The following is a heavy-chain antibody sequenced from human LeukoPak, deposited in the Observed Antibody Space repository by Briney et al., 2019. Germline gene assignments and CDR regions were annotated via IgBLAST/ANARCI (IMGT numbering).Heavy chain of an antibody. J-gene: IGHJ4*02. CDR3: ARQERGTTYDY. V-gene: IGHV4-34*01. D-gene: IGHD1-7*01. Sequence: PSETLSLTCAVYGGSFSGYYWSWIRQPPGKGLEWIGEINHSGSTNYNPSLKSRVTISVDTSKNQFSLKLSSVTAADTAVYYCARQERGTTYDYWGQGTLVTVSS. CDR1: GGSFSGYY. CDR2: INHSGST.